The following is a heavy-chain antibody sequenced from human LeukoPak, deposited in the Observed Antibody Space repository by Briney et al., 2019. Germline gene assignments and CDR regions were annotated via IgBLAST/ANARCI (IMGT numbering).Heavy chain of an antibody. CDR1: GGSISSSS. Sequence: PSETLSLTCTVSGGSISSSSYYWGWIRQPPGKGLEWVSSISSSSSYIYYADSVKGRFTISRDNAKNSLYLQMNSLRAEDTAVYYCARGSTSPLDYWGQGTLVTVSS. D-gene: IGHD2-2*01. J-gene: IGHJ4*02. CDR2: ISSSSSYI. CDR3: ARGSTSPLDY. V-gene: IGHV3-21*01.